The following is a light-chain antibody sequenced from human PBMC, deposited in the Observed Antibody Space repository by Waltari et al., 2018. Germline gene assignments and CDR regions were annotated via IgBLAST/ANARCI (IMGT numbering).Light chain of an antibody. CDR1: QSVSSY. Sequence: EIVLTQSPATLSLSPGERATLSCRASQSVSSYLAWYQQKPGQAPRLPLYDASNTATGIPARFSGSGSGTDFTLTISSLEPEDFAVYYCQQRSNWPPTFGQGTRLEIK. CDR2: DAS. CDR3: QQRSNWPPT. V-gene: IGKV3-11*01. J-gene: IGKJ5*01.